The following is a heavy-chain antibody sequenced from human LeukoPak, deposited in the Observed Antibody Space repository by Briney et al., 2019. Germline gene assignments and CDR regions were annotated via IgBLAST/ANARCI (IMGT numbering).Heavy chain of an antibody. CDR1: GFSFSGFW. V-gene: IGHV3-7*05. J-gene: IGHJ1*01. CDR2: VKQDGSEK. D-gene: IGHD4-17*01. Sequence: GGSLRLSCTASGFSFSGFWMSWVRQAPGKGLEWVANVKQDGSEKYYVDSVKGRFTISRDNAKNSVYLQMNSLRVEDTAVYYCASVPYGDYGYFQHWGQGTLVTVSS. CDR3: ASVPYGDYGYFQH.